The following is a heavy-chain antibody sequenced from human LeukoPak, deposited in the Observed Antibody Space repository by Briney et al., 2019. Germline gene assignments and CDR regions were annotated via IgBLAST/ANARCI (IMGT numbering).Heavy chain of an antibody. CDR3: ARSITMVRGPMVYFDY. J-gene: IGHJ4*02. V-gene: IGHV1-69*13. CDR1: GGTFSSYA. Sequence: SVKVSCKASGGTFSSYAISWVRQAPGQGLEWMGGIIPIFGTANYAQKFQGRVTITADESTSTAYMELSSLRSEDTAVYYCARSITMVRGPMVYFDYWGQGTLVTVSS. CDR2: IIPIFGTA. D-gene: IGHD3-10*01.